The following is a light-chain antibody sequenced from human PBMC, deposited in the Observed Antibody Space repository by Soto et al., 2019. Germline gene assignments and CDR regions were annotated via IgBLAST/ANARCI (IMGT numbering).Light chain of an antibody. CDR3: QKYNSDPHT. V-gene: IGKV1-27*01. CDR2: AAS. Sequence: DIQMTQSPSSLSASVGDRVTITCRASQGINNYLAWYQHKAGRVPKLLIYAASSLQPGVPSRFSGGGSGTDFTLTISSLRPEDEATYYCQKYNSDPHTCGGGTKVDIK. J-gene: IGKJ4*01. CDR1: QGINNY.